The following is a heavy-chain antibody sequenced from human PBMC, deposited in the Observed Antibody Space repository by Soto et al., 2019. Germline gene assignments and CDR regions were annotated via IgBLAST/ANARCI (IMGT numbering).Heavy chain of an antibody. CDR3: ARESLAVAATSDPTYYYYMDV. J-gene: IGHJ6*03. V-gene: IGHV1-18*01. CDR2: ISAYNGNT. Sequence: ASVKVSCKASGYTFTSYGISWVRQAPGKGLEWMGWISAYNGNTNYAQKLQGRVTMTTDTSTSTAYMELRSLRSDDTAVYYCARESLAVAATSDPTYYYYMDVWGKGTTVTVSS. D-gene: IGHD2-15*01. CDR1: GYTFTSYG.